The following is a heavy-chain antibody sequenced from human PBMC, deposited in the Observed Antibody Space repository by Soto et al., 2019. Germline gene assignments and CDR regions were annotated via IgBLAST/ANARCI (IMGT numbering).Heavy chain of an antibody. CDR1: GYTFTSYG. J-gene: IGHJ3*02. D-gene: IGHD2-15*01. CDR2: ISAYNGNT. Sequence: ASVKVSCKASGYTFTSYGISWVRQAPGQGLEWMGWISAYNGNTNYAQKLQGRVTMTTDTSTSTAYMELRSLRSDYTAVYYCARSVGGYCSGGSCDGAATLGGFDIWGQGTMVTVSS. V-gene: IGHV1-18*01. CDR3: ARSVGGYCSGGSCDGAATLGGFDI.